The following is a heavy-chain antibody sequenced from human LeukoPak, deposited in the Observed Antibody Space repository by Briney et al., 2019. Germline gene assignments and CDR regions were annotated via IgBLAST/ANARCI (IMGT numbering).Heavy chain of an antibody. J-gene: IGHJ5*02. D-gene: IGHD3-10*01. CDR1: GGSISSGGYS. CDR3: ARSITMVRGARGFDP. V-gene: IGHV4-30-2*01. CDR2: IYHSGST. Sequence: PSETLSLTYAVSGGSISSGGYSWSWIRQPPGKGLEWIGYIYHSGSTYYNPSLKSRVTISVDRSKNQFSLKLSSVTAADTAVYYCARSITMVRGARGFDPWGQGTLVTVSS.